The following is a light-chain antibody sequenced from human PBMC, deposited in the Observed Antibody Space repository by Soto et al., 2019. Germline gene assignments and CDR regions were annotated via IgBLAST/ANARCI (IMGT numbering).Light chain of an antibody. V-gene: IGKV3-20*01. CDR3: QQYGSSPYT. Sequence: EIVLTQSPGTLSFSPGERATLSCRASQSVSSSYLAWYQQKPGQAPRLLISGASSRATGIPDRFSGSGSGTDFTLTISRLEPEDFAVYYCQQYGSSPYTFGQGTKLEIK. J-gene: IGKJ2*01. CDR2: GAS. CDR1: QSVSSSY.